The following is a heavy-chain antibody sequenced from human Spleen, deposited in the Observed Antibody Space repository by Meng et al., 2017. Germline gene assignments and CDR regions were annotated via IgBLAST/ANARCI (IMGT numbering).Heavy chain of an antibody. J-gene: IGHJ4*02. Sequence: QLQLVQSGAEVKKPGASVKVSCKPSGYNFPDYWLHWVRRAPGQGLEWMGRIDPKSGDTHYAQSFQGRVTMTGDTSISTAYMELSGLRSDDTAMYYCARDEDISAAGKLFGDYWGQGTLVTVSS. V-gene: IGHV1-2*06. CDR3: ARDEDISAAGKLFGDY. D-gene: IGHD6-13*01. CDR1: GYNFPDYW. CDR2: IDPKSGDT.